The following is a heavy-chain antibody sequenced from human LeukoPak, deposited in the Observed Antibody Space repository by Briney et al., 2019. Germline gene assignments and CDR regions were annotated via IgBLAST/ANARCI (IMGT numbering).Heavy chain of an antibody. Sequence: SGGSLRLSCAASGFTFSSYGMHWVRQAPGKGLEWVAVIWYDGSNKYYAESVKGRFTISRDNSTNPLYLQMNSLRAEDTAVYYCARDRNRELYLNWFDPWGQGTLVTVSS. J-gene: IGHJ5*02. D-gene: IGHD1-14*01. CDR3: ARDRNRELYLNWFDP. CDR1: GFTFSSYG. CDR2: IWYDGSNK. V-gene: IGHV3-33*01.